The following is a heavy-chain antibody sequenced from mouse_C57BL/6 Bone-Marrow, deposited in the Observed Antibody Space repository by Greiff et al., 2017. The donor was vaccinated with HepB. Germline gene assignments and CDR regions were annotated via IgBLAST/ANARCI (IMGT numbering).Heavy chain of an antibody. CDR3: ARDGGYGSKDWYFDV. CDR2: IRNKANGYTT. J-gene: IGHJ1*03. CDR1: GFTFTDYY. Sequence: EVKLVESGGGLVQPGGSLSLSCAASGFTFTDYYMSWVRQPPGKALEWLGFIRNKANGYTTEYSASVKGRFTISRDNSQSILFLQMNALRAEDTAIYYCARDGGYGSKDWYFDVWGTGTTVTVSS. D-gene: IGHD1-1*01. V-gene: IGHV7-3*01.